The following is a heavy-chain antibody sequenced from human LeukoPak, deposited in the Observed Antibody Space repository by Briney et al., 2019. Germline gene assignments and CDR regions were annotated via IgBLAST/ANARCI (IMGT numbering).Heavy chain of an antibody. Sequence: ASVKVSCKASGYTFTSYDINWVRQAPGQGLEWMGWINPNSGGTNYAQKFQGRVTMTRDTSISTAYMELSRLRSDDTAVYYCARDHYDSSGYTELFDYWGQGTLVTVSS. CDR2: INPNSGGT. D-gene: IGHD3-22*01. J-gene: IGHJ4*02. CDR3: ARDHYDSSGYTELFDY. V-gene: IGHV1-2*02. CDR1: GYTFTSYD.